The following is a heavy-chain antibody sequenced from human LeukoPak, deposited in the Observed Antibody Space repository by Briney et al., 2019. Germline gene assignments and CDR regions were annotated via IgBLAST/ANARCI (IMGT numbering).Heavy chain of an antibody. CDR2: INHSGST. CDR1: GRSFSGYY. J-gene: IGHJ6*03. V-gene: IGHV4-34*01. CDR3: ARGGTSTVTRGYYYYMDV. D-gene: IGHD4-11*01. Sequence: SETLSLTCAVYGRSFSGYYWSWIRQPPGKGLEWIGEINHSGSTNYNPSLKSRVTISVDTSKNQFSLKLSSVTAADTAVYYCARGGTSTVTRGYYYYMDVWGKGTTVTVSS.